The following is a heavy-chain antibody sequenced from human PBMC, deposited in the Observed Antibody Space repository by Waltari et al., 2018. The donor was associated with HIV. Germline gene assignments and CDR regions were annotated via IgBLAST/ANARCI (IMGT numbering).Heavy chain of an antibody. J-gene: IGHJ4*02. CDR1: GGSISNYY. D-gene: IGHD1-26*01. CDR2: IYYSGST. Sequence: QVQLPESGPGLVRPSETLSLTCTVSGGSISNYYWSWIRQPPGKGLEWIGYIYYSGSTNYNPSLKSRVTISVDTSKNQFSLKLSSVTAADTAVYFCARGEYTSSSFGYWGQGTLVTVSS. V-gene: IGHV4-59*01. CDR3: ARGEYTSSSFGY.